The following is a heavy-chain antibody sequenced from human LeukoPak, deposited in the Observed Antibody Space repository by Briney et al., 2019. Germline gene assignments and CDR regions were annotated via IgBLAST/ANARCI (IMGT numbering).Heavy chain of an antibody. CDR2: IWYDGGNK. CDR3: ARYMTTVTTFDY. CDR1: GFTFSNYG. J-gene: IGHJ4*02. V-gene: IGHV3-33*01. Sequence: GRSLRLSCAASGFTFSNYGMHWVRQAPGKGLEWVAVIWYDGGNKYYADSVKGRFTISRDNSKNTLYLQMSSLRADDTAVCYCARYMTTVTTFDYWGQGTLVTVSS. D-gene: IGHD4-17*01.